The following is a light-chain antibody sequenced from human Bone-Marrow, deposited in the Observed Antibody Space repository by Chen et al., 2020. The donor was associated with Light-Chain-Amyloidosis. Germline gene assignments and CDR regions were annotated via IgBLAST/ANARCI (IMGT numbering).Light chain of an antibody. J-gene: IGLJ2*01. CDR1: DLPTKY. Sequence: SCELTQPPSVSVSPGQTTRITHSGDDLPTKYAYWYQQKPGQAPVPVIHRDTERPSGISERFSGSSSGTTATLTISGVQAEDEADYHCQSADSSGTYEVIFGGGTKLTVL. CDR3: QSADSSGTYEVI. V-gene: IGLV3-25*03. CDR2: RDT.